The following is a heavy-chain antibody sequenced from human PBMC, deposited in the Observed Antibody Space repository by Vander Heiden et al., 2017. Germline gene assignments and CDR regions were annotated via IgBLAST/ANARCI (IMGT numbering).Heavy chain of an antibody. J-gene: IGHJ6*02. Sequence: QVQLVQSGAEVKKPGASVKVSCKASGYTFTGYYMHWVRQAPGQGLEWMGWINPNRGGTNYAQKFQGRVTMTRDTSISTAYMELSRLRSDDTALYYCARGKRGYGMDVWGQGTTVTVSS. CDR3: ARGKRGYGMDV. CDR1: GYTFTGYY. D-gene: IGHD3-10*01. CDR2: INPNRGGT. V-gene: IGHV1-2*02.